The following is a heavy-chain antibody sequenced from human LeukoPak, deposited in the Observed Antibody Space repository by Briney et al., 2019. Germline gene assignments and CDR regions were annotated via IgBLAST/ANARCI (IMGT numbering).Heavy chain of an antibody. CDR3: ASGSSSWYYYYGMDV. V-gene: IGHV1-3*01. J-gene: IGHJ6*02. CDR1: GYTFTSYA. CDR2: INAGNGNT. D-gene: IGHD6-13*01. Sequence: ASAKVSCKASGYTFTSYAMHWVRQAPGQRFAWMGWINAGNGNTKYSQKFQGRVTITRDTSASTAYMELSSLRSEDTAVYYCASGSSSWYYYYGMDVWGQGTTVTVSS.